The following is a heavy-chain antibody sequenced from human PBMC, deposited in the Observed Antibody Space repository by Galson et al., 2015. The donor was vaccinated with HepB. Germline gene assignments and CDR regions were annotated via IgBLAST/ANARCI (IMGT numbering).Heavy chain of an antibody. D-gene: IGHD3-16*01. J-gene: IGHJ3*02. CDR2: IIPIFGTA. Sequence: SVKVSCKASGGTFSSYAISWVRQAPGQGLEWMGGIIPIFGTANYAQKFQGRVTITADESTSTAYMELSSLRSEDTAVYYCARAERRGGYDAFDIRGQGTMVTVSS. CDR1: GGTFSSYA. V-gene: IGHV1-69*13. CDR3: ARAERRGGYDAFDI.